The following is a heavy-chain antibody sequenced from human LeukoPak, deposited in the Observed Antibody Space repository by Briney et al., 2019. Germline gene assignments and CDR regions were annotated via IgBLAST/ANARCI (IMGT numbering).Heavy chain of an antibody. J-gene: IGHJ3*01. Sequence: GGSLRLSCAASGFTFRNYWVNWVRQAPGKGLEWMANINEDGSEKYYVDSVKGRFTISRDNAKNSLYLQMNSLRDEDTAVYYCARDPDWNYVRAFDFWGQGTMVIVSS. CDR2: INEDGSEK. CDR3: ARDPDWNYVRAFDF. D-gene: IGHD1-7*01. V-gene: IGHV3-7*01. CDR1: GFTFRNYW.